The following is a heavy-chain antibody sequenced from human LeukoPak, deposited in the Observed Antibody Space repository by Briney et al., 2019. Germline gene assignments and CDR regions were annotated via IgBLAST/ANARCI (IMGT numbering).Heavy chain of an antibody. CDR2: INPSGGST. J-gene: IGHJ5*02. Sequence: ASVKVSCKASGYTFTSYYMHWVRQAPGQGLEWMGIINPSGGSTSYAQKFQGRVTMTRDTSTSTVYMELSSLRSEDTAVYYCARGDIVVVPAAIRGPDQYNWFDPWGQGTLVTVSS. CDR1: GYTFTSYY. D-gene: IGHD2-2*02. CDR3: ARGDIVVVPAAIRGPDQYNWFDP. V-gene: IGHV1-46*01.